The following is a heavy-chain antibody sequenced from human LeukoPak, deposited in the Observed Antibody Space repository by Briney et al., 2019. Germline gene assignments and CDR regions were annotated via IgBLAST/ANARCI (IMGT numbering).Heavy chain of an antibody. CDR1: GGTFSSYA. CDR2: IIPIFGTA. D-gene: IGHD6-19*01. CDR3: ARCPPPVAGDYYYGMDV. Sequence: ASVKVSCKASGGTFSSYAISRVRQAPGQGLEWMGGIIPIFGTANYAQKFQGRVTITADESTSTAYMELSSLRSEDTAVYYCARCPPPVAGDYYYGMDVWGQGTTVTVSS. V-gene: IGHV1-69*13. J-gene: IGHJ6*02.